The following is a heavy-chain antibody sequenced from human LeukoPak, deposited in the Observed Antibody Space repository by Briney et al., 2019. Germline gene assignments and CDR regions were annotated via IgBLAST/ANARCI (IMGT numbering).Heavy chain of an antibody. CDR2: ISSSSSYI. J-gene: IGHJ4*02. V-gene: IGHV3-21*01. Sequence: GGSLRLSCAASEFTFSSYSMNWVRQAPGKGLEWVSSISSSSSYIYYADSVKGRFTISRDNSKNTLYLQMNGLRVEDTAVYYCAREAAADRYYFDYWGQGTLVTVSS. D-gene: IGHD6-13*01. CDR3: AREAAADRYYFDY. CDR1: EFTFSSYS.